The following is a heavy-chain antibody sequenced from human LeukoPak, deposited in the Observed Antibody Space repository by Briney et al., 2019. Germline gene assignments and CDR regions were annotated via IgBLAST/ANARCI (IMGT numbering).Heavy chain of an antibody. Sequence: PSETLSLTCTVSGGSISSSRYYWGYIRRHPGKGLEWLGSIYYTGSTYYNPSLKSRVTVSVDTSKNQFSLKLNSVTAADTAVYYCVRHDLIGITGGNFDYWGQGTLVSVSS. V-gene: IGHV4-39*01. D-gene: IGHD1-14*01. CDR1: GGSISSSRYY. J-gene: IGHJ4*02. CDR2: IYYTGST. CDR3: VRHDLIGITGGNFDY.